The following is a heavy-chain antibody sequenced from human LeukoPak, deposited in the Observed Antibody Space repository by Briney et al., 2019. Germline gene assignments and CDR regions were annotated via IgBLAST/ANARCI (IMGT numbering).Heavy chain of an antibody. CDR3: AREDHSKYEY. CDR1: GFTFSSHW. J-gene: IGHJ4*02. V-gene: IGHV3-7*01. D-gene: IGHD4-11*01. CDR2: IQQNGNEK. Sequence: PGGSLRLSCVASGFTFSSHWMAWVRQPPGTGLEWVASIQQNGNEKYYVDSVKGRFTISKDNAKNLLYLQMNSLRAEDTAVYYCAREDHSKYEYWGQGTPVTVSS.